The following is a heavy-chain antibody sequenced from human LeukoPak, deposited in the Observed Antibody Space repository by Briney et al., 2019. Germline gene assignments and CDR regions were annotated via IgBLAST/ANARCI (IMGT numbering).Heavy chain of an antibody. CDR3: ASDIGD. CDR2: ISSDGSIT. V-gene: IGHV3-74*03. D-gene: IGHD3-10*01. Sequence: PGGSLRLSCAASGFTLSTYWMHWVRQAPGKGLVWVSRISSDGSITTYADPVKGRFTISRDDAENTLYLQMNSLRAEDTAVYYCASDIGDWGQGTLVTVSS. J-gene: IGHJ4*02. CDR1: GFTLSTYW.